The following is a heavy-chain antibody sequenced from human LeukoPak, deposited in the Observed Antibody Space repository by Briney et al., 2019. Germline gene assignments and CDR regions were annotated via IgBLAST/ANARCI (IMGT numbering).Heavy chain of an antibody. CDR1: GGSISSSRYY. D-gene: IGHD4-17*01. J-gene: IGHJ4*02. Sequence: SETLSLTCTVSGGSISSSRYYWGWIRQPPGKGLEWIGSIYYSGSTYYNPSLKSRVTISVDTSKNQFSLKLSSVTAADTAVYYCARRSWYYGDYWAFDYWGQGTLVTVSS. CDR3: ARRSWYYGDYWAFDY. V-gene: IGHV4-39*01. CDR2: IYYSGST.